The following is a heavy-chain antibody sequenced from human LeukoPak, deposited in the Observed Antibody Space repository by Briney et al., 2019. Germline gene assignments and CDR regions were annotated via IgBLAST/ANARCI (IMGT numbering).Heavy chain of an antibody. J-gene: IGHJ4*02. CDR1: RFTFSSYK. V-gene: IGHV3-21*01. Sequence: GGSLRLSCAASRFTFSSYKVNWVRQTPGKGLEWVSSISSSSSYIYYADSVKGRFTISRDNARNSLYLQMNSLRAEDTAVYYCARESGSGEFDYWGQGTLVIVSS. CDR3: ARESGSGEFDY. CDR2: ISSSSSYI. D-gene: IGHD6-19*01.